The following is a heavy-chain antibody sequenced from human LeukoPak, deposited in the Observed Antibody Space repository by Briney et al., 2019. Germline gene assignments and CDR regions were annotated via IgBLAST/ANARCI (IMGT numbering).Heavy chain of an antibody. D-gene: IGHD3-22*01. Sequence: GGSLRLSCVASGFTFSNYYMHWVRQVPGKGPVWVSRISGDGSSILYADSVKGRFTISRDNAKNSLYVQMNSLRAEDTAVYYCARGSTYYDSSGQVPFDYWGQGTLVTVSS. CDR3: ARGSTYYDSSGQVPFDY. CDR1: GFTFSNYY. J-gene: IGHJ4*02. V-gene: IGHV3-74*01. CDR2: ISGDGSSI.